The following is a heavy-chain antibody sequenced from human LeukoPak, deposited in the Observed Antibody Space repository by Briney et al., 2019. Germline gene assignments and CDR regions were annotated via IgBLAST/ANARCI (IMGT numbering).Heavy chain of an antibody. Sequence: GGSLRLSCAVSGITFSNYWMTWVRQAPGKGLEWVANIKEDGSERHYVDSVKGRFTVSSDNAKNSLYLQMNSLRAEDTALYYCVRDMDVWGQGTTVTVSS. CDR3: VRDMDV. CDR2: IKEDGSER. V-gene: IGHV3-7*05. CDR1: GITFSNYW. J-gene: IGHJ6*02.